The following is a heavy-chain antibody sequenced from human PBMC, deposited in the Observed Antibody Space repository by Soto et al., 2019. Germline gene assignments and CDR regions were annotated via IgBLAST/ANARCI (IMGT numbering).Heavy chain of an antibody. CDR1: GGSISSSSYY. V-gene: IGHV4-39*01. CDR3: ARLGSGYCGYDWDY. D-gene: IGHD5-12*01. J-gene: IGHJ4*02. CDR2: IYYSGSS. Sequence: SETLSLTCTVSGGSISSSSYYWGWIRQPPGKGLEWIGSIYYSGSSYYNPSLKSRVTISVDTSKNQFSLKLSSVTAADTAVYYSARLGSGYCGYDWDYWGQGTLVSSPQ.